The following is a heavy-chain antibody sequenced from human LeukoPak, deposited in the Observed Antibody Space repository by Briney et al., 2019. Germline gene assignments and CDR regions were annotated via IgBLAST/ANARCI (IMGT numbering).Heavy chain of an antibody. D-gene: IGHD6-25*01. CDR3: ARDLYNSASR. CDR2: IKQGGGEK. Sequence: GGSLRLSCAASGFTFSSSWMTWVRQAPGKGLEWVANIKQGGGEKYYVDSVKGRFTISRDNAKNSLYLQMNSLRADDTAVYYCARDLYNSASRWGQGTLVTVSS. J-gene: IGHJ4*02. CDR1: GFTFSSSW. V-gene: IGHV3-7*03.